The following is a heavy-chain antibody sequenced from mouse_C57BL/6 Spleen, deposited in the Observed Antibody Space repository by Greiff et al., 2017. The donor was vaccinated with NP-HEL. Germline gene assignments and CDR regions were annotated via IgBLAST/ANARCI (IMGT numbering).Heavy chain of an antibody. D-gene: IGHD2-2*01. Sequence: EVQLQQSGPELVKPGASVKISCKASGYTFTDYYMNWVKQSHGKSLEWIGDINPNNGGTSYNQKFKGKATLTVDKSSSTAYMELRSLTSEDSAVYYWAGGYDDAMDYWGQGTSVTVSS. CDR1: GYTFTDYY. CDR3: AGGYDDAMDY. V-gene: IGHV1-26*01. CDR2: INPNNGGT. J-gene: IGHJ4*01.